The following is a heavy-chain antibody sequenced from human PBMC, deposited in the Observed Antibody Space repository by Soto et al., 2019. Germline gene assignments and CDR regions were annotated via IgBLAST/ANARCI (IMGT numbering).Heavy chain of an antibody. V-gene: IGHV1-69*13. D-gene: IGHD6-13*01. J-gene: IGHJ4*02. Sequence: ASVKVSCKASGGTFSSYAISWGRQAPGQGLERMGGIIPIFGTANYAQKFQGRVTITADESTSTAYMELSSLRSEDTAVYYCARAGYSSSWYYFDYWGQGTLVTVSS. CDR3: ARAGYSSSWYYFDY. CDR2: IIPIFGTA. CDR1: GGTFSSYA.